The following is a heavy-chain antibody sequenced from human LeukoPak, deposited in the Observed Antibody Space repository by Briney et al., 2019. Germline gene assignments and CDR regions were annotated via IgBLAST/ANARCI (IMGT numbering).Heavy chain of an antibody. CDR3: ARGPYGSGTYYNY. Sequence: SQTLSLTCTVSGGSITSDGYYWSWIRQPPGKGLEWIGYIYYSGSTNYNPSLKSRVTISVDTSKNQFSLRLNSVTAADTAVYYCARGPYGSGTYYNYWGQGTLVTVSS. V-gene: IGHV4-61*08. D-gene: IGHD3-10*01. CDR2: IYYSGST. CDR1: GGSITSDGYY. J-gene: IGHJ4*02.